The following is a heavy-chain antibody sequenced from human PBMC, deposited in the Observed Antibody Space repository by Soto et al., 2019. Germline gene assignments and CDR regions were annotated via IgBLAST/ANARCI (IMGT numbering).Heavy chain of an antibody. CDR1: GGSISSYY. Sequence: QVQLQESGPGLVKPSETLSLTCTVSGGSISSYYWSWIRQPPGKGLEWIGYIYYSGSTNYNPSLKSRVTISVDTSKNQFALQLTSVTAADTAVYYCARDNGYCYGYKLDHWGQGTLVTVSS. CDR3: ARDNGYCYGYKLDH. J-gene: IGHJ4*02. D-gene: IGHD5-18*01. V-gene: IGHV4-59*01. CDR2: IYYSGST.